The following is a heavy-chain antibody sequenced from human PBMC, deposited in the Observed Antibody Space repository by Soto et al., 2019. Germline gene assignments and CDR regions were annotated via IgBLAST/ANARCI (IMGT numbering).Heavy chain of an antibody. D-gene: IGHD6-13*01. CDR3: ARGIAAAGYYYYYGMDV. V-gene: IGHV1-69*06. Sequence: RASVKVSCKASGGTFSSYAISWVRQAPGQGLEWMGGIIPIFGTANYAQKFQGRVTITADKSTSTAYMELSSLRSEDTAVYYCARGIAAAGYYYYYGMDVWGQGTTVTVSS. CDR1: GGTFSSYA. CDR2: IIPIFGTA. J-gene: IGHJ6*02.